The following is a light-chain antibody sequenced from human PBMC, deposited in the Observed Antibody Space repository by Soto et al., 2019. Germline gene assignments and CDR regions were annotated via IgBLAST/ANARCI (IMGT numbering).Light chain of an antibody. CDR2: GAS. CDR1: QSVSSSY. V-gene: IGKV3-20*01. J-gene: IGKJ1*01. CDR3: QQYGSSRT. Sequence: EIVLTQSPGTLSLSPGERAPLSCRASQSVSSSYLAWYQQQPGQAPRLLIYGASSRATGIPDRFSGSGSGTDFTLTISRLEPEDFAVYYCQQYGSSRTFGQGTKVDIK.